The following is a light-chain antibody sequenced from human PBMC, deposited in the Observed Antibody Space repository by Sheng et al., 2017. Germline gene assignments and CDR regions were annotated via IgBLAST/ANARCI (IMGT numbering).Light chain of an antibody. CDR1: SSDVGGYNL. J-gene: IGLJ2*01. Sequence: QSALTQPASVSGSFGQSITISCTGTSSDVGGYNLVSWYQRRPGTAPKLILYEGNKRPSGVSNRFSGSKSGNTASLTISGLQAEDEADYYCCSYAGSSTFVLFGGRDQTDRP. V-gene: IGLV2-23*03. CDR2: EGN. CDR3: CSYAGSSTFVL.